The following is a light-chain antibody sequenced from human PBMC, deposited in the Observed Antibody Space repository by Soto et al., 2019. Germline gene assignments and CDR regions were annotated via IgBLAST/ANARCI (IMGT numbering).Light chain of an antibody. CDR1: QSVSSSF. J-gene: IGKJ4*01. CDR2: GAS. V-gene: IGKV3-20*01. Sequence: EIVLTQSPGTLSLSPGERATLSCRASQSVSSSFLAWYQQKPGQAPRLLIYGASSRANGIPDRFSGSGSGTDFTLTISRLEPEYFAVYYRQQYDNSPLTCGGGPKVEIK. CDR3: QQYDNSPLT.